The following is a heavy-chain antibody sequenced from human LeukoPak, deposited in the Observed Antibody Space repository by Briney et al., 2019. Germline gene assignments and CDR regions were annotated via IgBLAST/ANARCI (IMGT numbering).Heavy chain of an antibody. CDR3: ARDPTEGFEELLSPPDY. J-gene: IGHJ4*02. D-gene: IGHD3-10*01. V-gene: IGHV3-21*01. CDR2: ISSRSDYI. Sequence: KPGGSLRLSCAASGFTFSSYSMNWVRQAPGKGLEWVSSISSRSDYIYYADSVKGRFTISRDDAKNSLYLQMNSLRAEGTAVYYCARDPTEGFEELLSPPDYWGQGTLVTVSS. CDR1: GFTFSSYS.